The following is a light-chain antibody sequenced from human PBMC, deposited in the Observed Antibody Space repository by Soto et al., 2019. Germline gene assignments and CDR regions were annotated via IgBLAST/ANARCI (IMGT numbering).Light chain of an antibody. CDR2: KAS. CDR3: QQYSKEST. J-gene: IGKJ2*01. Sequence: DVEMTQSPSTLPTSIGDRVTINCRASQNVSNWLAWYQQKPGKAPKLLIYKASRLESGVPSRFSASGSGTDFTLTISSLQSDDFATYFCQQYSKESTFGKGTKLEIK. V-gene: IGKV1-5*03. CDR1: QNVSNW.